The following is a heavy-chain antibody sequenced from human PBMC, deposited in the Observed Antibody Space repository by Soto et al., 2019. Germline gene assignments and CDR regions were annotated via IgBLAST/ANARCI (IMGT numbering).Heavy chain of an antibody. CDR3: ARETRIAAAGTSSVYYYGMDV. CDR1: GDSVSSNSAA. V-gene: IGHV6-1*01. D-gene: IGHD6-13*01. CDR2: TYYRSKWYN. Sequence: SPTLSLTCAISGDSVSSNSAAWNWIRQSPSRGLEWLGRTYYRSKWYNDYAVSVKSRITINPDTSKNQFSLQLNSVTPEDTAVYYCARETRIAAAGTSSVYYYGMDVWGQGTTVTVSS. J-gene: IGHJ6*02.